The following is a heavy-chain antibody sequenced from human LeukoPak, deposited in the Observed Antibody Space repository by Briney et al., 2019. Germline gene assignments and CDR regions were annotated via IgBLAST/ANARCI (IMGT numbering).Heavy chain of an antibody. Sequence: SQTLSLTCAVSGGSISSGGYSWSWIRQPPGKGLEWIGYIYYSGSTYYNPSLKSRVTISVDTSKNQFSLKLSSVTAADTAVYYCARGPPPYYDYVWGSYRSIHVDYWGQGTLVTVSS. CDR3: ARGPPPYYDYVWGSYRSIHVDY. V-gene: IGHV4-30-4*07. J-gene: IGHJ4*02. CDR2: IYYSGST. CDR1: GGSISSGGYS. D-gene: IGHD3-16*02.